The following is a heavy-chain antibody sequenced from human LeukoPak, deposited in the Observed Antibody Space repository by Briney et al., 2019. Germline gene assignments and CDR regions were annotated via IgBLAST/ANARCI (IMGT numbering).Heavy chain of an antibody. D-gene: IGHD3-10*01. CDR3: ARVEGSGNIWYFDL. J-gene: IGHJ2*01. Sequence: SETLSLTCTVSGGSISSSSYYWGWIRQPPGKGLEWIGSIYYSGSTYYNPSLKSRVTISVDTSKNQFSLKLSSVTAADTAVYYCARVEGSGNIWYFDLWGRGALVTVSS. CDR1: GGSISSSSYY. V-gene: IGHV4-39*07. CDR2: IYYSGST.